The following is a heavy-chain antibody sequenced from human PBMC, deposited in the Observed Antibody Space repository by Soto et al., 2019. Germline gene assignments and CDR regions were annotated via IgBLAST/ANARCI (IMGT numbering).Heavy chain of an antibody. CDR3: ARGAATKIVVTTYYGMDV. V-gene: IGHV1-69*12. D-gene: IGHD2-15*01. CDR1: GGSLSNYG. J-gene: IGHJ6*02. Sequence: QVQLVQSGAEVKKPGSSVKVSCKASGGSLSNYGISWVRQAPGQGLEWMGGIIPVFGTASYAQKFQGRVTISADESTSIVYMDVTSLRSEDTAVYYCARGAATKIVVTTYYGMDVWGQGTTVTVSS. CDR2: IIPVFGTA.